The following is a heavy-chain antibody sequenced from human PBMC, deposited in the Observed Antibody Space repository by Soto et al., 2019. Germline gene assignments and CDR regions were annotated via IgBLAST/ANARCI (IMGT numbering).Heavy chain of an antibody. CDR2: ISAYNGNS. CDR1: GYAFNGYG. Sequence: ASVKVSCKASGYAFNGYGISWVRQAPGQGLEWMGGISAYNGNSNYAQKFQDRVTMTTDSSTTTGYMELRNLISDDTAVYYCARVRGIHYYSSAMDVWGQGTTVTVSS. CDR3: ARVRGIHYYSSAMDV. D-gene: IGHD2-21*01. J-gene: IGHJ6*02. V-gene: IGHV1-18*01.